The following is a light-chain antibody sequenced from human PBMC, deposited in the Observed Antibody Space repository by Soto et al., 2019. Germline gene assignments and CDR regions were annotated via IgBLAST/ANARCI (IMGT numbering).Light chain of an antibody. V-gene: IGKV3-20*01. CDR2: GAF. J-gene: IGKJ1*01. Sequence: EVVLTQSPGNLSLSPGERATISCRASQSLNRNYLAWYQRKPGQPPRLLMYGAFNRATDIPARFSGSVSGTDFTLTITRLEPEDFAVYYCQQYESSPPTFGQGTKVEF. CDR1: QSLNRNY. CDR3: QQYESSPPT.